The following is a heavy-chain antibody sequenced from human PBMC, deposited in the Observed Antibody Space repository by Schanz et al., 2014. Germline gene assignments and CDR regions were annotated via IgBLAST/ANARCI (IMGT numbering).Heavy chain of an antibody. D-gene: IGHD2-2*02. V-gene: IGHV3-33*01. CDR1: GFTFSSYG. CDR2: VCYDGSKK. Sequence: VQLVESGGGVVQPGRSLRLSCAASGFTFSSYGMHWVRQVPGKGLEWVAVVCYDGSKKYYADSVKGRFTISRDNANNSLYLQMNSLRAEDTAVYYCARGLREGYCSSTSCYRSYYYGLDVWGQGTTVTVSS. J-gene: IGHJ6*02. CDR3: ARGLREGYCSSTSCYRSYYYGLDV.